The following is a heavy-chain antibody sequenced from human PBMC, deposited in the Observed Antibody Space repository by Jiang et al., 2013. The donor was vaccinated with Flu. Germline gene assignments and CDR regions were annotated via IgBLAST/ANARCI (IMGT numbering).Heavy chain of an antibody. CDR3: ATLYFSLDSSTEDY. D-gene: IGHD6-19*01. Sequence: GAEVKKPGASVKVSCKVSGYTLTELSMHWVRQAPGKGLEWMGGFDPEDGETIYAQKFQGRVTMTEDTSTDTAYMELSSLRSEDTAVYYCATLYFSLDSSTEDYWGQGTLVTVSS. CDR2: FDPEDGET. CDR1: GYTLTELS. J-gene: IGHJ4*02. V-gene: IGHV1-24*01.